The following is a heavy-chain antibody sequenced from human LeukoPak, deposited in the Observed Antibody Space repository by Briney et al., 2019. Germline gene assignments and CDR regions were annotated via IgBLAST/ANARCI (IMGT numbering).Heavy chain of an antibody. V-gene: IGHV4-61*02. CDR1: GGSISSGSYY. Sequence: SQTLSLTCTVSGGSISSGSYYWSWIRQPAGKGLEWIGRIYTSGSTNYNPSLKSRVTISVDTSKDQFSLKLSSVTAADTAVYYCARIDSSGSYFDVWGQGTTVTVSS. D-gene: IGHD3-10*01. J-gene: IGHJ6*02. CDR2: IYTSGST. CDR3: ARIDSSGSYFDV.